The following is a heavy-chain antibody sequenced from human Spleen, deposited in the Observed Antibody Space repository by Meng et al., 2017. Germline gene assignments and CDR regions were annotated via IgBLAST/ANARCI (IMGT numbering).Heavy chain of an antibody. J-gene: IGHJ6*02. CDR2: INGVFGTT. CDR3: ARPDRLTGNTYYYYAMDV. D-gene: IGHD7-27*01. CDR1: GYTFSDYY. Sequence: SVKVSCKASGYTFSDYYMYWVRQAPGQGLEWMGGINGVFGTTNYAQKFQGRVTITTDESTSTAYMELSRLTSEDTAVYYCARPDRLTGNTYYYYAMDVWGQGTTVTVSS. V-gene: IGHV1-69*05.